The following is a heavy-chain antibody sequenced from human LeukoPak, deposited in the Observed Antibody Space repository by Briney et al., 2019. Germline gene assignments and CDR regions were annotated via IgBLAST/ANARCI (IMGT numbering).Heavy chain of an antibody. Sequence: GRSLRLSCAASGFTFSSYGMHWVRQAPGKGLEWVAVIWYDVSNKYYADSVKGRFTISRDNSKNTLYLQMNSLRAEDTAVYYCARARRSGYSGYYYYMDVWGKGTTVTVSS. CDR1: GFTFSSYG. CDR3: ARARRSGYSGYYYYMDV. D-gene: IGHD3-3*01. V-gene: IGHV3-33*01. CDR2: IWYDVSNK. J-gene: IGHJ6*03.